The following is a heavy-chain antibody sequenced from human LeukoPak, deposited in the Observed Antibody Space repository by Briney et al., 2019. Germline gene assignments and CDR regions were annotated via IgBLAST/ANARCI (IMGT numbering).Heavy chain of an antibody. CDR2: IYHSGST. Sequence: SETLSLTCTVSGYSLSSGYYWGWIRQPPGKGLEWIGSIYHSGSTYYNPSLKSRVTISVDTSKNQFSLKLSSVTAADTAVYYCARFWFDLWGQGTLVTVSS. CDR1: GYSLSSGYY. J-gene: IGHJ5*02. CDR3: ARFWFDL. V-gene: IGHV4-38-2*02.